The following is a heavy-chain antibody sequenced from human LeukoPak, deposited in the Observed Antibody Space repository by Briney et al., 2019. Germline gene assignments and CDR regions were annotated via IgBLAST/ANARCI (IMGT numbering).Heavy chain of an antibody. CDR1: GDSVSSGSYY. V-gene: IGHV4-61*01. CDR3: ARTGVVATSYFFDY. D-gene: IGHD5-12*01. J-gene: IGHJ4*02. CDR2: IYYSGST. Sequence: SETLSLTCTVSGDSVSSGSYYWSWIRQPPGKGLEWVGYIYYSGSTNYNPSLKSRVTMSVDTSKNQFSLKLAPVTAADTAVYYCARTGVVATSYFFDYWGQGILVTVSS.